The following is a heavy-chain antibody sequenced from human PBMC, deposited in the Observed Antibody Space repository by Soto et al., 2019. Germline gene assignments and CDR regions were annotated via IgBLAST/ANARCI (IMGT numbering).Heavy chain of an antibody. J-gene: IGHJ4*02. CDR3: ARAPLRDFWSGYHFDY. CDR1: GGSISSYY. V-gene: IGHV4-59*01. D-gene: IGHD3-3*01. CDR2: IYYSGST. Sequence: SETLSLTCTVSGGSISSYYWSWNRQPPGKGLEWIGYIYYSGSTNYNPSLKSRVTISVDTSKNQFSLKLSSVTAADTAVYYCARAPLRDFWSGYHFDYWGQGTLVTVSS.